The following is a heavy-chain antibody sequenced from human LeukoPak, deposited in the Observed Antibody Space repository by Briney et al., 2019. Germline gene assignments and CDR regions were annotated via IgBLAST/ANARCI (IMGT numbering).Heavy chain of an antibody. J-gene: IGHJ4*02. V-gene: IGHV4-31*03. CDR3: ARHRAVAGLFDY. Sequence: PSETLSLTCTVSGGSISSGGYYWSWIRQHPGKGLEWIGYIYYSGSTYYNPSLKSRVTISVDTSKNQFSLKLSSVTAADTAVYYCARHRAVAGLFDYWGQGTLVTVSS. CDR2: IYYSGST. CDR1: GGSISSGGYY. D-gene: IGHD6-19*01.